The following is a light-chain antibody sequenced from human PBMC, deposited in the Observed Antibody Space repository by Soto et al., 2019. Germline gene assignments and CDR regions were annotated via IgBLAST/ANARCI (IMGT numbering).Light chain of an antibody. Sequence: EIVRKQSPATLSVSLGDSATLSCRAGQSVSLSLAWYQMRPGQPPRLLIYGASTRATDIPARFRGTGSGTDFTLTISSLQPDDFATYYCQQYSTYTPRTFGQGTKVDI. CDR1: QSVSLS. CDR2: GAS. J-gene: IGKJ1*01. CDR3: QQYSTYTPRT. V-gene: IGKV3-15*01.